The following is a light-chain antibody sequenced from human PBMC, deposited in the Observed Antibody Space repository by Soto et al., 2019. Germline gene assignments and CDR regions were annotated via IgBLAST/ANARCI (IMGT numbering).Light chain of an antibody. Sequence: ATRMTQSPSSLSASTGDRVTIACRASHDIGSFLAWYKQRPGRAPKLLIYTASTLQSGVPSRFSGSGAGTDFTLTIACLQSEDFATYYCQQYYNYPLTFGGGTKVEIK. CDR1: HDIGSF. CDR3: QQYYNYPLT. CDR2: TAS. J-gene: IGKJ4*02. V-gene: IGKV1-8*01.